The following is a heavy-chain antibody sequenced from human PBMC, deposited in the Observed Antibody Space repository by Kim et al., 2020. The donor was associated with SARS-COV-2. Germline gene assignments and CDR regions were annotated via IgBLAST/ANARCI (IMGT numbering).Heavy chain of an antibody. CDR1: GYTFTGYY. CDR3: ARESRDERIVGATYFDY. Sequence: ASVKVSCKASGYTFTGYYMHWVRQAPGQGLEWMGRINPNSGGTNYAQKFQGRVTMTRDTSISTAYMELSRLRSDDTAVYYCARESRDERIVGATYFDYWGQGTLVTVSS. V-gene: IGHV1-2*06. D-gene: IGHD1-26*01. CDR2: INPNSGGT. J-gene: IGHJ4*02.